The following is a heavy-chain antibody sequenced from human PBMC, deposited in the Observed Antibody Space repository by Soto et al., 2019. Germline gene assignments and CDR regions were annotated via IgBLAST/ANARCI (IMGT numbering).Heavy chain of an antibody. Sequence: PGGSLRLSCEGSGFNFSNLWMHWVRQRPAEGLVWVSRITSDGKSKAYAESVKGRFAISRDNAKNTLYLQMNGLTAEDTAVYYCARESGDWPLNWFDPWGQGTLVTVSS. CDR1: GFNFSNLW. CDR3: ARESGDWPLNWFDP. V-gene: IGHV3-74*01. J-gene: IGHJ5*02. D-gene: IGHD2-21*02. CDR2: ITSDGKSK.